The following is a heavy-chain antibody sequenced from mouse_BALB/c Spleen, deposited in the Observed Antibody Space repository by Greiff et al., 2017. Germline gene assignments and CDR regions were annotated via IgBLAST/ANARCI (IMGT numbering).Heavy chain of an antibody. CDR2: INSNGGST. D-gene: IGHD2-13*01. V-gene: IGHV5-6-2*01. Sequence: EVKVVESGGGLVKLGGSLKLSCAASGFTFSSYYMSWVRQTPEKRLELVAAINSNGGSTYYPDTVKGRFTISRDNAKNTLYLQMSSLKSEDTALYYCARRGDGSWFAYWGQGTLVTVSA. J-gene: IGHJ3*01. CDR1: GFTFSSYY. CDR3: ARRGDGSWFAY.